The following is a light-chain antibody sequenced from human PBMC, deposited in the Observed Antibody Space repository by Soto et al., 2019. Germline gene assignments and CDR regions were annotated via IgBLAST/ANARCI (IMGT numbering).Light chain of an antibody. V-gene: IGKV3-11*01. CDR1: HSLDSY. CDR3: LHRSNWPT. CDR2: DTS. Sequence: ETVLTQSPVTLSLSPGERATLSCRASHSLDSYLAWYQKKPGQPPRLLIYDTSNRASGIPARFSGSGSGTDFTLTISSLEPEDSAVYYCLHRSNWPTFGQGTKVDIK. J-gene: IGKJ1*01.